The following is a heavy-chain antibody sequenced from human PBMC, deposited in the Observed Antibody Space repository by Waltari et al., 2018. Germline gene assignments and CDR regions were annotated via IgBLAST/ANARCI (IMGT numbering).Heavy chain of an antibody. D-gene: IGHD2-21*01. CDR3: TAGIPFDY. CDR1: GFTFNSAW. V-gene: IGHV3-15*01. Sequence: EVQLVASGGGLIKPGGSLRLSCTGSGFTFNSAWMSWVRQAQGVGLEWIGRIKSNSDGGTTDYAAPVKGRFTLSRDDSKSTVYLQMNGLKVDDTAVYFCTAGIPFDYWGQGALVTVSS. J-gene: IGHJ4*02. CDR2: IKSNSDGGTT.